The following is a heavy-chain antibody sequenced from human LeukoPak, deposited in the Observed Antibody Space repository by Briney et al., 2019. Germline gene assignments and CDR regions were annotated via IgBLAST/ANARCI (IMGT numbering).Heavy chain of an antibody. J-gene: IGHJ4*02. CDR3: ARGGMVATIEN. CDR2: IDSVDGA. D-gene: IGHD5-12*01. V-gene: IGHV3-53*01. CDR1: GFTVSSNY. Sequence: GGSLRLSCAASGFTVSSNYMSWVRQAPGKGLEWVSVIDSVDGAYYADSVKGRFIISRDNSKKTLYLQMNSLRAEDTAVYYCARGGMVATIENWGQGTLVTVSS.